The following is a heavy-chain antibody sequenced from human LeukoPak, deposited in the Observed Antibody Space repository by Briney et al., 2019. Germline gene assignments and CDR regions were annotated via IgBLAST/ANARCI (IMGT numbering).Heavy chain of an antibody. D-gene: IGHD2-15*01. CDR2: INHSGST. CDR1: GGSFSGYY. CDR3: ARTRRVVAGVFDY. V-gene: IGHV4-34*01. Sequence: SETLSLTCAVYGGSFSGYYWSWIRQPPGKGLEWIGEINHSGSTNYNPSLKSRVTISVDTSKNQFSLKLSSVTAADTAVYYCARTRRVVAGVFDYWGQGTLVTVSS. J-gene: IGHJ4*02.